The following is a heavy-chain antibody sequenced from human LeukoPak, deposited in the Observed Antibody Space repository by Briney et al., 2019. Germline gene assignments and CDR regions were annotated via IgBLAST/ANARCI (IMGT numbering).Heavy chain of an antibody. V-gene: IGHV4-59*01. CDR3: ARAGPENLNWRYYIDF. D-gene: IGHD1-1*01. Sequence: PSETLSLTCTASGDSINKYFWSWLRQSPGKRLEWIGYISHSGNTNYNPSLKSRVTISLDKSNNQFSLRLSSVTAADTAVYYCARAGPENLNWRYYIDFWGRGILVTVSS. J-gene: IGHJ4*02. CDR2: ISHSGNT. CDR1: GDSINKYF.